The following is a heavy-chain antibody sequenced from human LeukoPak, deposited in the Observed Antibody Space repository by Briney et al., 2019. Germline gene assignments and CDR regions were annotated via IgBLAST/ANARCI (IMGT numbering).Heavy chain of an antibody. CDR3: AKDRVDGISGGGDY. CDR2: ISGSGGST. D-gene: IGHD6-19*01. J-gene: IGHJ4*02. V-gene: IGHV3-23*01. Sequence: GGSLRLSCVASGFTFSSYAMSWVRQAPGKGLEWVSVISGSGGSTYYADSVKGRFTISRDTSKNTMYLQMNSPRAEDTAVSYCAKDRVDGISGGGDYWGQGTLVTVSS. CDR1: GFTFSSYA.